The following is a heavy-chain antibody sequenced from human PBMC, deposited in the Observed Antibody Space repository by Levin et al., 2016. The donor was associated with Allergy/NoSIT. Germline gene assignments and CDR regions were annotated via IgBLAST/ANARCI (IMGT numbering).Heavy chain of an antibody. D-gene: IGHD2-8*01. J-gene: IGHJ4*02. Sequence: ETLSLTCAASGFTLSTSWMSWVRQAPGKGLEWVAYIRDDGGETSYVDSVKGRFTISRDDSRNTLYVQMNSLRAEDTALYYCATGRGELYDGHFDNWGQGTLVSVSS. CDR1: GFTLSTSW. V-gene: IGHV3-7*01. CDR2: IRDDGGET. CDR3: ATGRGELYDGHFDN.